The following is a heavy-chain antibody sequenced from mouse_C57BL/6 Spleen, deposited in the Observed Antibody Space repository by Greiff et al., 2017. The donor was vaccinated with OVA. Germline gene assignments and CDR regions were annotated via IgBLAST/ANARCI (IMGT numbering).Heavy chain of an antibody. CDR1: GYTFTDYN. Sequence: VQLQQSGPELVKPGASVKIPCKASGYTFTDYNMDWVKQSHGKSLEWIGDINPNNGGTIYNQKFKGKATLTVDKSSSTAYMELRSLTSEDTAVYYCARATRVSPYYFDYWGQGTTRTVSS. CDR2: INPNNGGT. J-gene: IGHJ2*01. CDR3: ARATRVSPYYFDY. V-gene: IGHV1-18*01. D-gene: IGHD1-1*01.